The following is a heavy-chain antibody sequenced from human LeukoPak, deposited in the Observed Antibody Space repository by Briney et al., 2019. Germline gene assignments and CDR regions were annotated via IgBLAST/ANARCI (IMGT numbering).Heavy chain of an antibody. V-gene: IGHV4-34*01. J-gene: IGHJ4*02. CDR1: GGSFSGYY. CDR2: INHSGST. CDR3: ARGFGDCSSGSCYILDY. Sequence: SETLSLTCAVYGGSFSGYYWSWIRQPPGKGLEWIGEINHSGSTNYNPSLKSRVTISVDTSKNQFSLKLSSVTAADTAVYYCARGFGDCSSGSCYILDYWGQGTLVTVSS. D-gene: IGHD2-15*01.